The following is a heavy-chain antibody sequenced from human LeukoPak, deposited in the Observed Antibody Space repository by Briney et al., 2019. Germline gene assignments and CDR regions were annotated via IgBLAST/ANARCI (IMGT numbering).Heavy chain of an antibody. V-gene: IGHV4-39*01. Sequence: SETLSLTCTVSGGSISSSSYYWGWIRQPPGTGLEWIGSIYYSGSTYYNPSLKSRVTISVDTSKNQFSLKLSSVTAADTAVYYCARHPLYSYSSGWYYGMDVWGQGTTVTVSS. CDR3: ARHPLYSYSSGWYYGMDV. CDR1: GGSISSSSYY. CDR2: IYYSGST. D-gene: IGHD6-19*01. J-gene: IGHJ6*02.